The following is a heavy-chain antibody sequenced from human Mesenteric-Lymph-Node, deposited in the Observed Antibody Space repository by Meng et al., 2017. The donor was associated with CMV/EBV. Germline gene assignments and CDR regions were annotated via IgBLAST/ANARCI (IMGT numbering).Heavy chain of an antibody. J-gene: IGHJ4*02. Sequence: SETLSLTCAVYGGSFSGYYWSWIRQPPGKGLEWIGEINHSGSTNYNPSLKSRVTISVDTSKNQFSLKLSSVTAADTAVYYCARGSGYNYGPIDYWGQGTLVTVSS. CDR1: GGSFSGYY. CDR2: INHSGST. V-gene: IGHV4-34*01. D-gene: IGHD5-18*01. CDR3: ARGSGYNYGPIDY.